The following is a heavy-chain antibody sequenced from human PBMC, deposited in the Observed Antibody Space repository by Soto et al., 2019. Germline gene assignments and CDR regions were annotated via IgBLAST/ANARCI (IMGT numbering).Heavy chain of an antibody. CDR3: ARSEWVGGYSGYDPKNYYYYYGMDV. J-gene: IGHJ6*02. D-gene: IGHD5-12*01. CDR2: MNPNSGNT. V-gene: IGHV1-18*01. Sequence: GASVKVSCKASGYTFTSYDINWVRQATGQGLEWMGWMNPNSGNTNYAQKLQGRVTMTTDTSTSTAYMELRSLRSDDTAVYYCARSEWVGGYSGYDPKNYYYYYGMDVWGQGTTVTVSS. CDR1: GYTFTSYD.